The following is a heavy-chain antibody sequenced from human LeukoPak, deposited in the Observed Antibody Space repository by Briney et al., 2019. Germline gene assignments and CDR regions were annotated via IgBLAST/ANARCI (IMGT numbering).Heavy chain of an antibody. Sequence: KPGGSLRLSCAASGFTFSSYSMYWVRQAPGKGLEWVSSISSSSTYIYYTESVKGRFTISRDNAKNSLFLQMNSLQAEDSAVYYCAREPHDFHEEDGFDIWGQGTLVTVSS. CDR2: ISSSSTYI. CDR3: AREPHDFHEEDGFDI. D-gene: IGHD2-21*02. V-gene: IGHV3-21*01. J-gene: IGHJ3*02. CDR1: GFTFSSYS.